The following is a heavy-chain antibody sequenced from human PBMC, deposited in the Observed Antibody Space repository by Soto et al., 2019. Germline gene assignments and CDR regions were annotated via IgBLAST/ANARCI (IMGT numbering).Heavy chain of an antibody. CDR1: GFTFSGSA. Sequence: GGSLRLSCAASGFTFSGSAMHWVRQASGKGLEWVGRIRSKANSYATAYAASVKGRFTISRDDSKNTAYLQMNSLKTEDTAVYYCMSYYDFWSGYYTDAFDIWGQGTMVTVSS. CDR3: MSYYDFWSGYYTDAFDI. CDR2: IRSKANSYAT. V-gene: IGHV3-73*01. J-gene: IGHJ3*02. D-gene: IGHD3-3*01.